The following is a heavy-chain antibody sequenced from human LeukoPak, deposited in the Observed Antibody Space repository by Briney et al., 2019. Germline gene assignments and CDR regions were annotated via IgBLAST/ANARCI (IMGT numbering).Heavy chain of an antibody. J-gene: IGHJ4*02. CDR3: ARATRAARHFDY. D-gene: IGHD6-6*01. CDR2: MYYSGST. CDR1: GGSISSSSYY. Sequence: SETLYLTCTVSGGSISSSSYYWGWIRQPPGKGLEWIVSMYYSGSTYNNPSLKSRVTISVDTSKNQFSLKLSSVTAADTAVYYCARATRAARHFDYWGQGTLVTVSS. V-gene: IGHV4-39*07.